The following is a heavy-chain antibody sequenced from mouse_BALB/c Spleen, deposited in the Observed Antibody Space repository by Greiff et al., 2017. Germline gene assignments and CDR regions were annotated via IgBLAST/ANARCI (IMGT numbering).Heavy chain of an antibody. Sequence: VQLQQSGPELVKPGASVKMSCMASGYTFTSYVMHWVKQKPGQGLEWIGYINPYNDGTKYNEKFKGKATLTSDKSSSTAYMELSSLTSEDSAVYYCARGNLYYGNYLDYWGQGTTLTVSS. J-gene: IGHJ2*01. CDR1: GYTFTSYV. D-gene: IGHD2-1*01. CDR3: ARGNLYYGNYLDY. V-gene: IGHV1-14*01. CDR2: INPYNDGT.